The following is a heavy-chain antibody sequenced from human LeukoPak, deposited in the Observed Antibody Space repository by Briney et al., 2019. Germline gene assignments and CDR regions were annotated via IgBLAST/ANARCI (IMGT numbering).Heavy chain of an antibody. Sequence: GGSLRLSSAASGFSFSSYSMDWVGPAPGKGREGGSSIMISSTDIDYADPGRGRFTIARDNAKTSLYLQMNSLRAEDTAVYYCARDGPPSRVVSDYYMDVWGKGTTVTVSS. CDR1: GFSFSSYS. D-gene: IGHD2-21*01. J-gene: IGHJ6*03. CDR3: ARDGPPSRVVSDYYMDV. CDR2: IMISSTDI. V-gene: IGHV3-21*01.